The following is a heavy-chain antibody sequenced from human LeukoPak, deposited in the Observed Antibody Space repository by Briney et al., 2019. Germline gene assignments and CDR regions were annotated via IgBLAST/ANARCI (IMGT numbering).Heavy chain of an antibody. CDR3: ARGWGIAARPVRGRYYMDV. CDR1: GGSISSSSYY. D-gene: IGHD6-6*01. V-gene: IGHV4-39*07. CDR2: IYYSGST. Sequence: SETLSLTCTVSGGSISSSSYYWGWIRQPPGKGLEWIGSIYYSGSTYYNPSLKSRVTISVDTSKNQFSLKLSSVTAADTAVYYCARGWGIAARPVRGRYYMDVWGKGTTVTVSS. J-gene: IGHJ6*03.